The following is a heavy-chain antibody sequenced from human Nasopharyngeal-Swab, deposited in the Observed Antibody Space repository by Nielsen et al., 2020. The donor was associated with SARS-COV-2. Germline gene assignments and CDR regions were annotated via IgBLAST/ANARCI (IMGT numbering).Heavy chain of an antibody. CDR3: AKGSEWLREAPRFDVFDF. V-gene: IGHV3-30*18. D-gene: IGHD5-12*01. Sequence: GESLKISCAASGFTFNSYDMHWVRQAPGKGLEWVAVISFDGRDKDFEESVRGRFTISRDNSDNMLYLQMNSLKAEDTASYYCAKGSEWLREAPRFDVFDFWGRGTMVSVSS. CDR1: GFTFNSYD. CDR2: ISFDGRDK. J-gene: IGHJ3*01.